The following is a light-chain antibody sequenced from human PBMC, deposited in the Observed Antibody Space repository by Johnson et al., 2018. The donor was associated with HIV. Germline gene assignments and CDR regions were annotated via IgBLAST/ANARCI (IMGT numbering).Light chain of an antibody. CDR2: ENN. V-gene: IGLV1-51*02. Sequence: QSVLTQPPSVSAAPGQKVTISCSGSTSNIGNNYVSWSQQLPGTAPKLLISENNQRSSGIPDRFSGSKSATSATLGITGLQTGDEADYYCGTWDSRLSVYVFGSGTKVTVL. CDR1: TSNIGNNY. J-gene: IGLJ1*01. CDR3: GTWDSRLSVYV.